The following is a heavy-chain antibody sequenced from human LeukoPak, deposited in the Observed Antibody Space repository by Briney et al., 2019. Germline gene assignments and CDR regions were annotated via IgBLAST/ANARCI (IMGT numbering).Heavy chain of an antibody. CDR1: GFTFSSYE. V-gene: IGHV3-48*03. D-gene: IGHD5-18*01. Sequence: GGSLRLSCAAPGFTFSSYEMNWVRQAPGKGLEWVSYISSSGSTIYYADSVKGRFTISRDNAKNSLYLQMNSLRAEDTALYYCAKDLGYSYGPDAFDIWGQGTMVTVSS. CDR2: ISSSGSTI. J-gene: IGHJ3*02. CDR3: AKDLGYSYGPDAFDI.